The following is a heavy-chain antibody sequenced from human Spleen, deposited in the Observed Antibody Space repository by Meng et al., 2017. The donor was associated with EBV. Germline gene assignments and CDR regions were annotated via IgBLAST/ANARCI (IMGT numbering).Heavy chain of an antibody. CDR2: VHYSGST. V-gene: IGHV4-39*01. D-gene: IGHD5/OR15-5a*01. Sequence: PRVCGPGQVQSSKPLSSPCIVSGGSISSFYSWGWICQPPGRGLEWIGSVHYSGSTYYSPSLKSRITVSVDTSKNQFSLRLTSVTAAATAVYYCARPFPSIVSPRLDPFGDWGQGTLVTVSS. CDR1: GGSISSFYS. CDR3: ARPFPSIVSPRLDPFGD. J-gene: IGHJ4*02.